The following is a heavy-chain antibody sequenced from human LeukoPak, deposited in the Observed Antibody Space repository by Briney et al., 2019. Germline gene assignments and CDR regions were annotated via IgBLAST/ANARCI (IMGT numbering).Heavy chain of an antibody. J-gene: IGHJ4*02. Sequence: SETLSLTCTVSGGSISSYYWSWIRQPAGKGLEWIGRIFSSGSTNYNPPLRSRVTMSVDTSNNQFSLKLTSVTAADTAVYYCARGAYSSGWDYFDYWGQGTLVTVSS. D-gene: IGHD6-19*01. CDR2: IFSSGST. CDR3: ARGAYSSGWDYFDY. CDR1: GGSISSYY. V-gene: IGHV4-4*07.